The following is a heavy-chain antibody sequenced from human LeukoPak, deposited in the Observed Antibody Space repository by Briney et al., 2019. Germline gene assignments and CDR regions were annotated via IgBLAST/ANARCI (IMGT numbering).Heavy chain of an antibody. V-gene: IGHV3-23*01. CDR1: GFTFTSYA. Sequence: PVGCLRLSSAASGFTFTSYAMSSVRQAPGHGLEWGSAFSVSGGITYYADSLKGRFTISRDNSKNTLYLQMNSLRAEGTAVYYCAKDPPSIAVAPPDYWGQRTLVTVS. CDR2: FSVSGGIT. J-gene: IGHJ4*02. D-gene: IGHD6-19*01. CDR3: AKDPPSIAVAPPDY.